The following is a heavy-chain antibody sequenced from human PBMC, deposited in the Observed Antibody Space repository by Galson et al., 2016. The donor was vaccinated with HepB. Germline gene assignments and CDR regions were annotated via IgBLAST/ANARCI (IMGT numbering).Heavy chain of an antibody. CDR3: AKVKTGGDYDFWSLDY. V-gene: IGHV3-33*06. CDR1: GFIFSGSG. Sequence: SLRLSCAASGFIFSGSGMHWVRQAPGKGLEWLAVIWYDGSQKYYIDSVKGRFTISRDNSKNTLYLQMNSLRAEDTAVYYCAKVKTGGDYDFWSLDYWGQGTLVTVSS. J-gene: IGHJ4*02. D-gene: IGHD3-3*01. CDR2: IWYDGSQK.